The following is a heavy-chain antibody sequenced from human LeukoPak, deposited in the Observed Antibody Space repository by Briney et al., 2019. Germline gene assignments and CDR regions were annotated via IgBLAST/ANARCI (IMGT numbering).Heavy chain of an antibody. V-gene: IGHV4-59*01. J-gene: IGHJ3*02. D-gene: IGHD3-22*01. CDR2: IYYSGST. Sequence: PSETLSLTCSVPGGSISRYYWSWLRQPPGKGLAWIGYIYYSGSTNYNPSLKIRVTISVDTSKNQFSLKLSSVTAADTAVYYCARARWYYYDSSGYYSFAFDIWGQGTMVTVSS. CDR1: GGSISRYY. CDR3: ARARWYYYDSSGYYSFAFDI.